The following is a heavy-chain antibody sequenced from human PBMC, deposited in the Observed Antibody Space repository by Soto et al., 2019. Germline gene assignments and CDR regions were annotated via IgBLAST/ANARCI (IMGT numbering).Heavy chain of an antibody. CDR3: AKSVALGDYYYYGMDV. CDR2: ISYDGSNK. CDR1: VFTFSSYG. Sequence: GGSLRLSCAASVFTFSSYGMHWVRQAPGKGLEWVAVISYDGSNKYYADSVKGRFTISRDNSKNTLYLQMNSLRAEDTAVYYCAKSVALGDYYYYGMDVWGQGTTVTVSS. D-gene: IGHD6-19*01. J-gene: IGHJ6*02. V-gene: IGHV3-30*18.